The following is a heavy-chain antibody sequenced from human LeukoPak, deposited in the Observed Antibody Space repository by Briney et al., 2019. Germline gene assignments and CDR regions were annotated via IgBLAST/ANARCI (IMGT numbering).Heavy chain of an antibody. CDR2: IYYTGST. J-gene: IGHJ4*02. CDR3: ARHRAYSSSSPSDY. Sequence: PSETLSHTCSVSGGSVSSLYWSWIRQPPGKGLEWIGYIYYTGSTNYNPSLKSRVTMFVDMSKNQFSLRLSSVTAADTAVYYCARHRAYSSSSPSDYWGEANSVTVSS. V-gene: IGHV4-59*08. CDR1: GGSVSSLY. D-gene: IGHD6-6*01.